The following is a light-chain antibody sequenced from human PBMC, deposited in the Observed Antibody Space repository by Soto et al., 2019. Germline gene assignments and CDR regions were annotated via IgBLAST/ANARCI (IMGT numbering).Light chain of an antibody. J-gene: IGKJ4*01. CDR1: QSISGN. CDR3: QRYDNWPLT. Sequence: EIVMTQSPATLSVSPGESATLSCRASQSISGNLAWYQQKPGLSPRLLIYHTSTRATGVPARFSGSGSGTEFSLTISILQSEDFAVYYCQRYDNWPLTFGGGTKVDIK. CDR2: HTS. V-gene: IGKV3-15*01.